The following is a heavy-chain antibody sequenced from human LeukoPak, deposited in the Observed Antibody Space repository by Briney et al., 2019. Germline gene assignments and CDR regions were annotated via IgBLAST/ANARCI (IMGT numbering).Heavy chain of an antibody. CDR2: ITHGGST. V-gene: IGHV4-34*01. CDR1: GGSFTGYY. Sequence: PSETLSLTCAVYGGSFTGYYWSWIRQPPGKGLEWIGEITHGGSTKYNPSLKSRVTVSVDTYKSQFSLKLSFVTAADTAVYYCARGLRWYCSDTSCQKYYFDYWGQGTLVTVSS. D-gene: IGHD2-2*01. J-gene: IGHJ4*02. CDR3: ARGLRWYCSDTSCQKYYFDY.